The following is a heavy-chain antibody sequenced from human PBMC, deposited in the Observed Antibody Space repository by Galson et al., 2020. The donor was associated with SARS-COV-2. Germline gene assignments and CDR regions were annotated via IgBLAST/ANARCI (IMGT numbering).Heavy chain of an antibody. V-gene: IGHV6-1*01. CDR2: TYYRSNKWYT. D-gene: IGHD3-22*01. J-gene: IGHJ6*02. Sequence: SQTLSLTCSISGDSVSSGRAAWNWIRQSPSRGLEWLGRTYYRSNKWYTDYAVSVKSRINIDPDTSKNLYSLQLNSVTPDDTALYYWARLTPELYVDNSVEVWGQVTTVIVAS. CDR3: ARLTPELYVDNSVEV. CDR1: GDSVSSGRAA.